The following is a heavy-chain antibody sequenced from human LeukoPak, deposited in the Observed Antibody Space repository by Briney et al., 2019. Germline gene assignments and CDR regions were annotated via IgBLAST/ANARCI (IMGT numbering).Heavy chain of an antibody. Sequence: SGGSLRLSCAASGFTFSSYGMSCVREAPGEGLEWVSGISGSGGTTYYADSAKGRFTISRDNSKNTLYLQMNSLRAEHTAVYYCATSGSSNYCGQGTLVTVSS. J-gene: IGHJ4*02. CDR1: GFTFSSYG. CDR2: ISGSGGTT. CDR3: ATSGSSNY. V-gene: IGHV3-23*01. D-gene: IGHD1-26*01.